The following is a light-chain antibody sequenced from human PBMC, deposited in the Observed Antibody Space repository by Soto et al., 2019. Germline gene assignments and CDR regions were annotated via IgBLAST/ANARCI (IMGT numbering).Light chain of an antibody. J-gene: IGLJ1*01. CDR1: SSDVGGYNY. CDR3: SSYTSSSTYV. CDR2: DLS. V-gene: IGLV2-14*01. Sequence: SALTQPASVSGSTGQSITISSTGTSSDVGGYNYVSWYQQLPGKAPKLMIYDLSNRPSGVSNRFSGSKSGNTASLTISGLQAEDEADYYCSSYTSSSTYVFGTGTKVTVL.